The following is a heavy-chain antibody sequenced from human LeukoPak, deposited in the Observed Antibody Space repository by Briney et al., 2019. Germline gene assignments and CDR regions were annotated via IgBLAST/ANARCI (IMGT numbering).Heavy chain of an antibody. V-gene: IGHV3-7*01. CDR2: IKQDGSEK. CDR3: ARDQEEWELLGYFQH. J-gene: IGHJ1*01. D-gene: IGHD1-26*01. CDR1: GFTFSSYW. Sequence: PGGSLRLSCAASGFTFSSYWMSWVRQAPGKGLEWVANIKQDGSEKYYVDSVKGRFTISRDNAKNSLYLQMNSLRAEDTAVYYCARDQEEWELLGYFQHWGQGTLVTVSS.